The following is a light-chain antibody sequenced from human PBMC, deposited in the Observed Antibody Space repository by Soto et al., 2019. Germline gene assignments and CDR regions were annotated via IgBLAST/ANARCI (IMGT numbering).Light chain of an antibody. Sequence: DIQMTQSPSSLSASVGDRVTITCRASQSISNSLNWYQQKPGRAPKLLIYAASSLQSGVPSRFSGSGSGTDFILTISSLQPEDFATYYCQQSYSTPYTFGQGTK. J-gene: IGKJ2*01. CDR3: QQSYSTPYT. CDR2: AAS. V-gene: IGKV1-39*01. CDR1: QSISNS.